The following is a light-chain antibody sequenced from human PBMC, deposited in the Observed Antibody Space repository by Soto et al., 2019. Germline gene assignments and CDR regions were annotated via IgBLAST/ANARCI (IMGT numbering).Light chain of an antibody. V-gene: IGKV3-20*01. Sequence: EIVLRQSPGTLSLSPGERATLSCRASQSVSSGYLAWYQQRPGQAPRLLIYGASSRATDIPDRFSGSGSGTDFTLTISRLETEDFAVYYCQQYGSSPRTFGQGTKVEIK. CDR1: QSVSSGY. CDR2: GAS. J-gene: IGKJ1*01. CDR3: QQYGSSPRT.